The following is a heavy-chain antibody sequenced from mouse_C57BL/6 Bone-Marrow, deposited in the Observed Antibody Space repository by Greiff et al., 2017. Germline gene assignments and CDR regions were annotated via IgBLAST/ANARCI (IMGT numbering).Heavy chain of an antibody. CDR2: IDPEDGDT. V-gene: IGHV14-1*01. J-gene: IGHJ3*01. CDR3: TTGGNVVAY. CDR1: GFNIKDYY. Sequence: EVKLVESGAELVRPGASVKLSCTASGFNIKDYYMHWVKQRPEQGLEWIGRIDPEDGDTEYAPKFQGKATMTAETSSNTAYQQLSSLTSEDTAVYYCTTGGNVVAYWGQGTLVTVSA. D-gene: IGHD2-1*01.